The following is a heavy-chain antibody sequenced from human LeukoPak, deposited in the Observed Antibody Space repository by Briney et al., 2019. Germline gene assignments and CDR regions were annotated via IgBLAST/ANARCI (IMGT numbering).Heavy chain of an antibody. Sequence: SETLSLTCTVSNPSISGANYWGWVRQPPGKGLEWIATIHHSGRTYSNPSLKSRVTISADTSKNEFSMKLTSVTATDTAVYYCARVTDFWSGYYIRYFDLWGQGSLVTVSS. CDR1: NPSISGANY. V-gene: IGHV4-38-2*02. CDR2: IHHSGRT. J-gene: IGHJ5*02. CDR3: ARVTDFWSGYYIRYFDL. D-gene: IGHD3-3*01.